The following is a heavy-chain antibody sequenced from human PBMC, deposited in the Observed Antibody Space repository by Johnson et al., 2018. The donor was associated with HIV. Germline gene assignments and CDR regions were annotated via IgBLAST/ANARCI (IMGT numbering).Heavy chain of an antibody. Sequence: QVQLVESGGGVVRPGGSLRLSCAASGFTFRAYGMHWVRQAPGKGLEWVSGINWNGGSTGYADSVKGRFTISRDNSKNTLYLQMNSLRAEDTAVYYCARDNGYYYDSSGSRNAFDIWGQGTMVTVSS. V-gene: IGHV3-NL1*01. CDR2: INWNGGST. J-gene: IGHJ3*02. CDR1: GFTFRAYG. D-gene: IGHD3-22*01. CDR3: ARDNGYYYDSSGSRNAFDI.